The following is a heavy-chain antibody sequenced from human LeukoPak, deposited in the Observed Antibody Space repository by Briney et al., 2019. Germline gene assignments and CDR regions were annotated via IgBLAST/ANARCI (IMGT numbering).Heavy chain of an antibody. D-gene: IGHD3-22*01. Sequence: SETLSLTCSVSGGSISSSSDYWGWVRQPPGKGLEWIGSIYHSETTYYNPSLKSRVIISIDTSKNQFSLKLNSVTAADTAVYYCGRPNPDSSGYYGSFDPWGQGILVTISS. V-gene: IGHV4-39*01. J-gene: IGHJ5*02. CDR2: IYHSETT. CDR1: GGSISSSSDY. CDR3: GRPNPDSSGYYGSFDP.